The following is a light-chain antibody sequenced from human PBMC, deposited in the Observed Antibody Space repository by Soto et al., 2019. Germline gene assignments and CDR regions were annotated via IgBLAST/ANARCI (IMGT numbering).Light chain of an antibody. CDR2: GNN. V-gene: IGLV1-40*01. J-gene: IGLJ1*01. CDR1: GATSD. Sequence: QSVLTQPPSLSVAPGQRVTISCIGATSDVHWYQHLPGTAPKLLIYGNNNRPSGVPDRFSGSKSGTSASLAITGLQAEDEADDYCQSFDSSLSALYVFGTGTKLTVL. CDR3: QSFDSSLSALYV.